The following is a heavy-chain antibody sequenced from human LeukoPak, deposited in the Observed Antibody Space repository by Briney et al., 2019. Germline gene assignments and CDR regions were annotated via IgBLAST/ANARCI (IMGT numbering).Heavy chain of an antibody. CDR1: GYTVTRYY. V-gene: IGHV1-2*02. D-gene: IGHD7-27*01. Sequence: ASVNVSYKRSGYTVTRYYMQWVQQPPAQGLEGMGWINPNSGGANYPHKFQGRVTMTRNTSISTAYMELSRLRSDDTAVYYWARGRLTGIPNWFDPWGQGTLVTVSS. CDR3: ARGRLTGIPNWFDP. J-gene: IGHJ5*02. CDR2: INPNSGGA.